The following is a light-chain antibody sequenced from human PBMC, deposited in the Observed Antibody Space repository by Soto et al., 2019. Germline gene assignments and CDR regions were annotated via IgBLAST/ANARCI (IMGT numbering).Light chain of an antibody. J-gene: IGKJ1*01. CDR2: AAS. CDR1: QIVSSF. CDR3: QQYGSSPWT. V-gene: IGKV3-20*01. Sequence: EIVMTQSPATLSVSPGERATLSCRASQIVSSFLAWYQQKPGQAPRLLIDAASSGATGIPDWCSGSGSGTDFTLTISRVEPEDVAEYYRQQYGSSPWTFGQGTKVEIK.